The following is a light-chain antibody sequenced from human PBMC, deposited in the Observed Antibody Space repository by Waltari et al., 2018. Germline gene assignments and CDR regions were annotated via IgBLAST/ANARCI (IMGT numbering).Light chain of an antibody. CDR1: QSVLYTPNDKNY. V-gene: IGKV4-1*01. CDR3: QQYYNPPLT. Sequence: DIVMTQSPDSLAVSLGETATINCKSSQSVLYTPNDKNYLAWYQQKPGQPPKLLIYWASTREFGVPDRFSGNGSGTDFTLTISSLQAEDVAVYYCQQYYNPPLTFGQGTKVELK. CDR2: WAS. J-gene: IGKJ1*01.